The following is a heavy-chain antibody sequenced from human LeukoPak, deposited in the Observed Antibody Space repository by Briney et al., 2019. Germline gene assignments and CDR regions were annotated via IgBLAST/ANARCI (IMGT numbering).Heavy chain of an antibody. CDR1: GYTFTSYD. J-gene: IGHJ5*02. CDR2: MNPNSGNT. Sequence: ASVTVSCKASGYTFTSYDINWVRQGTGQGLEWMGWMNPNSGNTGYAQKFQGRVTMTRNTSISTAYMELSSLRSEDTAVYYCALNPPYYLGPWGQGTLVTVTS. D-gene: IGHD3-22*01. V-gene: IGHV1-8*01. CDR3: ALNPPYYLGP.